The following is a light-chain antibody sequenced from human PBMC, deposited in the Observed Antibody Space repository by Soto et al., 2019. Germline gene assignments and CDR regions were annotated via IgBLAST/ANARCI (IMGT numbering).Light chain of an antibody. J-gene: IGKJ2*01. Sequence: ETVLTQSPGTVSLSPGERATLSCTTSQNVRSNYLAWYQQKPGQAPRLLIYGVFNRATGIPDRFSGSGSGKDFTLNISGLETEDSAGYYCQHYDGSPRTFGQGTKLEI. CDR2: GVF. CDR3: QHYDGSPRT. V-gene: IGKV3-20*01. CDR1: QNVRSNY.